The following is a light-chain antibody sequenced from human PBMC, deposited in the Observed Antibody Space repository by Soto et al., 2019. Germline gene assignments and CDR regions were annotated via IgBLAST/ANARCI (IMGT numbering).Light chain of an antibody. CDR2: DVS. CDR3: QQYGSLPIT. V-gene: IGKV1-33*01. CDR1: QDIGNF. J-gene: IGKJ5*01. Sequence: DIQMTQSPSSLSASIGDRVTISCQASQDIGNFLNWYQQKPGKAPYLLIYDVSNLDTGVSSRFSGSGSGRDFSFTITSLQPDDVATYFCQQYGSLPITFGQGTRLDIK.